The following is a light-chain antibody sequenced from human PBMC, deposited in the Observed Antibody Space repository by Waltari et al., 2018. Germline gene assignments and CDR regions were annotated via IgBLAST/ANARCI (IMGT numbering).Light chain of an antibody. J-gene: IGLJ3*02. CDR3: SSFTNSNTWL. V-gene: IGLV2-14*01. CDR2: ESS. Sequence: QSALTQPASVSGSPGQSITISCTGTTSDVGGYAYFSWYQPHPGKAPKLMIYESSNRPSGVSNRVSGSKSGNTASLTISGLQGEDEADYYCSSFTNSNTWLFGGGTKLTVL. CDR1: TSDVGGYAY.